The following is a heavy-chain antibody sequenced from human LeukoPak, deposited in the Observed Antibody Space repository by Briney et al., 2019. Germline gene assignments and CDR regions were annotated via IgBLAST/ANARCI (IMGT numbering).Heavy chain of an antibody. CDR1: GGTFSSYA. CDR3: ARDDFWSDYGYYFDY. D-gene: IGHD3-3*01. CDR2: IIPIFGTA. V-gene: IGHV1-69*05. Sequence: SVKVSCKASGGTFSSYAISWVRQAPGQGLEWMGRIIPIFGTANYAQKFQGRVTITTDESTSTAYMELSSLRSEDTAVHYCARDDFWSDYGYYFDYWGQGTLVTVSS. J-gene: IGHJ4*02.